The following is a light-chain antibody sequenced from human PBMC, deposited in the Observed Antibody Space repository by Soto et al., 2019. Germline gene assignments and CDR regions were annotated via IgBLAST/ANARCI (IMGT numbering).Light chain of an antibody. V-gene: IGKV3-20*01. CDR2: GAS. CDR3: RQYGRSPWT. Sequence: EIVLTQSPGTLSLSPGERATLSCRASESVASNYLAWYQHKPGQAPRLLFFGASNRATAIPDRFSGSGSGTDFTLTISRVEPEDFAVYYCRQYGRSPWTLGQGTKVDIK. CDR1: ESVASNY. J-gene: IGKJ1*01.